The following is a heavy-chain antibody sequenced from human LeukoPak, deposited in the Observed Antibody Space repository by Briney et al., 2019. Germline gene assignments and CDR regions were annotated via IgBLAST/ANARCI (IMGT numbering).Heavy chain of an antibody. CDR3: ARAITMDWFDP. J-gene: IGHJ5*02. CDR1: GGSFSGYY. Sequence: SETLSLTCAVYGGSFSGYYWSWIRQPPGKGLEWIGYIYYSGSTNYNPSLTSRVTISVDTSKNQFPLKLSSVTAADTAVYYCARAITMDWFDPWGQGTLVTVSS. V-gene: IGHV4-59*01. CDR2: IYYSGST. D-gene: IGHD3-10*01.